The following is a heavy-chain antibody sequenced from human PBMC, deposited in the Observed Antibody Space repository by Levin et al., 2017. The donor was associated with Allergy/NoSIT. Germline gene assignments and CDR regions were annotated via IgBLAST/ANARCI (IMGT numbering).Heavy chain of an antibody. V-gene: IGHV3-7*01. CDR1: GFTFSSYW. CDR2: IKHDGSEK. CDR3: AGEYGRGFDS. D-gene: IGHD4-17*01. Sequence: PGGSLRLSCAASGFTFSSYWMSWVRQAPGKGLEWVANIKHDGSEKYYVDSVKGRFTISRDNAKNSLYLQVNSLRAEDTAVYYCAGEYGRGFDSWGQGTLVTVSS. J-gene: IGHJ4*02.